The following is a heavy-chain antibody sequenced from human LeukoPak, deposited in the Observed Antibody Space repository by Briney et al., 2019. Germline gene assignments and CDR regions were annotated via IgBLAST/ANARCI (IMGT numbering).Heavy chain of an antibody. V-gene: IGHV4-59*08. Sequence: SETLSLTCTVSGGSISSYYWSWIRQPPGKGLEWIGYIYYSGSTNYNPSLKSRVTISVDTSKNQFSLKLSSVTAADTAVYYCARHSVKYYYGMDVWGQGTTVTVS. CDR2: IYYSGST. CDR3: ARHSVKYYYGMDV. CDR1: GGSISSYY. J-gene: IGHJ6*02. D-gene: IGHD3-10*01.